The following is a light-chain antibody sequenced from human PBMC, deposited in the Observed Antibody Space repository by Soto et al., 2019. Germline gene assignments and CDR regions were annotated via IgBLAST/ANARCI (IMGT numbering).Light chain of an antibody. CDR1: QSVSSY. Sequence: EIVLTQSPATLSLSPWEIATLSCRASQSVSSYLAWYQQKPGQAPRLLIYGVSSRATGIPDRFSGSGAETDFTLTISRLEPEDSAVYYCQQYGRSPWTFGQGTKVDIK. J-gene: IGKJ1*01. V-gene: IGKV3-20*01. CDR3: QQYGRSPWT. CDR2: GVS.